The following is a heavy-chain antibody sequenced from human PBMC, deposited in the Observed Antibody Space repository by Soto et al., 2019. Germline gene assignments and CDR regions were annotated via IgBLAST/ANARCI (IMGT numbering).Heavy chain of an antibody. CDR2: IIGHNGNT. Sequence: QVQLVQSGAEVKKPGASVKVSCKASGYTFTNHGISWVRQAPGQGLEWLGWIIGHNGNTKYAQRLQGRVTMTTDTSTSTAYMVLRSSKSDYTAVYYCARNLYPLAYYFDYWGQGSLVTVS. CDR3: ARNLYPLAYYFDY. CDR1: GYTFTNHG. V-gene: IGHV1-18*01. J-gene: IGHJ4*02.